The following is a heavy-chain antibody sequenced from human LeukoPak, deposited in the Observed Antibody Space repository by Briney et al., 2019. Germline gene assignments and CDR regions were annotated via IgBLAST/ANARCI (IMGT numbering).Heavy chain of an antibody. CDR1: GFTVSSYS. CDR2: ISSSSSYI. J-gene: IGHJ4*02. Sequence: GGSLRLSCAASGFTVSSYSMNWVRQAPGKGLEWVSSISSSSSYIYYADSVKGRFTISRDNAKNSLYLQMNSLRAEDTAVYYCARDEYSSGWYEWGYWGQGTLVTVSS. CDR3: ARDEYSSGWYEWGY. D-gene: IGHD6-19*01. V-gene: IGHV3-21*01.